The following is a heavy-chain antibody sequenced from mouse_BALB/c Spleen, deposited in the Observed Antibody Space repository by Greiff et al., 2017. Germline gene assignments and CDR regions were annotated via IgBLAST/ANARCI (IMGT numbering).Heavy chain of an antibody. J-gene: IGHJ4*01. Sequence: QVQLQQSGAELMKPGASVKISCKATGYTFSSYWIEWVKQRPGHGLEWIGEILPGSGSTNYNEKFKGKATFTADTSSNTAYMRLSSLTSEDSAVYYCARLRGSPLAMDYWGQGTSVTVSA. D-gene: IGHD1-1*02. CDR3: ARLRGSPLAMDY. CDR2: ILPGSGST. V-gene: IGHV1-9*01. CDR1: GYTFSSYW.